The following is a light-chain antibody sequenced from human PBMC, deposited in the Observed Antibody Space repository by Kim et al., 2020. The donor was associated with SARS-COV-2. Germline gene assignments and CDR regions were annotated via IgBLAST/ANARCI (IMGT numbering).Light chain of an antibody. J-gene: IGLJ1*01. CDR1: SGSIASNY. Sequence: TISCTRSSGSIASNYVQWYQQRPGSAPTTVIYEDNQRPSGVPARFSGSIDSSSNSASLTISGLKTEDEADYYCQSYDSSNPPYVFGTGTKVTVL. V-gene: IGLV6-57*03. CDR2: EDN. CDR3: QSYDSSNPPYV.